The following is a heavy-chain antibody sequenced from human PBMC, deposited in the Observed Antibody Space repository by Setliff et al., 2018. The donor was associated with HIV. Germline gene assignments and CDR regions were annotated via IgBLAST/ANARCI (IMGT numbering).Heavy chain of an antibody. J-gene: IGHJ4*02. CDR2: IKTDGSEK. CDR1: GFTFSSYW. V-gene: IGHV3-7*01. Sequence: GGSLRLSCAASGFTFSSYWMSWVRQAPGKGPEWVANIKTDGSEKFYVDSVKGRFTISRDNAKTSLSLQMNSLTAEDTAVYYCARDPGNGAVDYWGQGTLVTVSS. CDR3: ARDPGNGAVDY.